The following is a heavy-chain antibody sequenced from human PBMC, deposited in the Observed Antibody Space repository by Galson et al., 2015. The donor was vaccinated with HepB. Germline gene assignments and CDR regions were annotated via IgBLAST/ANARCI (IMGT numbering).Heavy chain of an antibody. V-gene: IGHV1-3*01. CDR3: ARGNEVPVLRYFDWSLGAFDI. J-gene: IGHJ3*02. CDR2: INAGNGNT. CDR1: GYTFTSYA. D-gene: IGHD3-9*01. Sequence: SVKVSCKASGYTFTSYAMHWVRQAPGQRLEWMGWINAGNGNTKYSQKFQGRVTITRDTSASTAYMELSSLRSEDTAVYYCARGNEVPVLRYFDWSLGAFDIWGQGTMVTVSS.